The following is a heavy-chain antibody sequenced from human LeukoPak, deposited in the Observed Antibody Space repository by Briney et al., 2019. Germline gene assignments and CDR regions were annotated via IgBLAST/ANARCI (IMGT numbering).Heavy chain of an antibody. Sequence: GGSLRLSCAASGFTFSSYAMSWVRQAPGKGLEWVSSISGSGVSTYYADSMKGRFTISRNNPKNTLHLEMNSLRAEDTAIYYCTKGMATIRRHIDSWGQGTLVTVSS. J-gene: IGHJ4*02. D-gene: IGHD5-24*01. CDR2: ISGSGVST. CDR3: TKGMATIRRHIDS. CDR1: GFTFSSYA. V-gene: IGHV3-23*01.